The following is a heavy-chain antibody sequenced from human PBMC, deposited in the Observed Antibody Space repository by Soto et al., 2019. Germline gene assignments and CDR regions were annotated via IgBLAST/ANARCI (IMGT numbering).Heavy chain of an antibody. Sequence: QVQLVESGGGVVQPGRSLRLSCAASGFTFSSYGMHWVRQAPGKGLEWVAVISYDGSNKYYADSVKGRLTISRDNSKNTLYLQMNSLRAEDAAVYYCAKVGSGSRAPFDPWGQGTLVTVSS. V-gene: IGHV3-30*18. CDR3: AKVGSGSRAPFDP. CDR2: ISYDGSNK. J-gene: IGHJ5*02. CDR1: GFTFSSYG. D-gene: IGHD6-19*01.